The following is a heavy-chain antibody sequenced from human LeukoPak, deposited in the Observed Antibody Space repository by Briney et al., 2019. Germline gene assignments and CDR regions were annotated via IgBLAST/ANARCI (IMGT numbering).Heavy chain of an antibody. CDR3: ASQMGYYYYYMDV. D-gene: IGHD1-26*01. CDR1: RFTFSSYW. J-gene: IGHJ6*03. Sequence: GSLRLSCAASRFTFSSYWMSWVRQAPGKGLEWVANEKQDGSEKYYVDSVKGRFTISRDNAKNSLYLQMNGLRAEDTAVYYCASQMGYYYYYMDVWGKGTTVTVSS. CDR2: EKQDGSEK. V-gene: IGHV3-7*01.